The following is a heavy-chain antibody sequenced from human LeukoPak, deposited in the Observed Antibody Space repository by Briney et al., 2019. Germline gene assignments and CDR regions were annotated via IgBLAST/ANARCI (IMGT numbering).Heavy chain of an antibody. J-gene: IGHJ4*02. CDR2: ISGSVGST. D-gene: IGHD6-19*01. V-gene: IGHV3-23*01. CDR3: AKVDSGWYRSHLDY. Sequence: PGGSLRLSCAASGFTFSSYAMSWVRQAPGKGLEWCSAISGSVGSTSYADSLKGRFTLSRDNSKNTLYLQMNSLRAEDTAVYYCAKVDSGWYRSHLDYWGQGTPVTVYS. CDR1: GFTFSSYA.